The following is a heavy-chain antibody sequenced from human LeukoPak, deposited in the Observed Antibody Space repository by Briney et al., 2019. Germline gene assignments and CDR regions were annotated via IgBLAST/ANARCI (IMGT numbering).Heavy chain of an antibody. CDR1: GYTFTGYY. J-gene: IGHJ3*02. CDR3: ARGHLRYCSGGSCYRYDAFDI. CDR2: INPNSGGT. D-gene: IGHD2-15*01. Sequence: ASVKVSCKASGYTFTGYYMHWVRQAPGQGLEWMGWINPNSGGTNYAQKFQGWVTMTRDTSIRTAYMELSRLRSDDTAVYYCARGHLRYCSGGSCYRYDAFDIWGQGTMVTVSS. V-gene: IGHV1-2*04.